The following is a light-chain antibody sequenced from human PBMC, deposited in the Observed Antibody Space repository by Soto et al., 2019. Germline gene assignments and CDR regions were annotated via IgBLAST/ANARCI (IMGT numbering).Light chain of an antibody. CDR2: AAS. J-gene: IGKJ1*01. CDR3: QQYNSYPWT. Sequence: DIQMTQSPSTLSAFVGDRVTITCRASQTISFSLAWYQQKAGKAPKLLIYAASSLQGGVPSRFSGSGSGTELTLTISSLQPDDFAAYYCQQYNSYPWTFGQGTKVDIK. CDR1: QTISFS. V-gene: IGKV1-5*01.